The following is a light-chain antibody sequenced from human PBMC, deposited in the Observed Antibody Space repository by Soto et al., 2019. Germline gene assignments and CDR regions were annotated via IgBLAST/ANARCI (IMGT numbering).Light chain of an antibody. CDR3: QQYNSYSPNT. J-gene: IGKJ2*01. Sequence: DIQMTQSPSTLSASVGDRVTITCRASQSISSWLAWYQQKPGKAPKLLIYKASSLESGVPSRFSGSGSGTEFTLTISRLQPDDFATYSCQQYNSYSPNTFGQGTKLEIK. CDR2: KAS. V-gene: IGKV1-5*03. CDR1: QSISSW.